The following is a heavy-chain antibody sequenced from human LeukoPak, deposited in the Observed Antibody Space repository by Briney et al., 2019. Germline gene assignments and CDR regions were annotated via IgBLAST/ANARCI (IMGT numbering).Heavy chain of an antibody. CDR3: ARGQRLEDAFDI. CDR1: GFTFSSYS. Sequence: PGGSLRLSCAASGFTFSSYSMNWVRQASGKGLEWVSYISSSSSTIYYADSVKGRFTISRDNAKNSLYLQMNSLRAEDTAVYYCARGQRLEDAFDIWGQGTMVTVSS. V-gene: IGHV3-48*04. CDR2: ISSSSSTI. J-gene: IGHJ3*02.